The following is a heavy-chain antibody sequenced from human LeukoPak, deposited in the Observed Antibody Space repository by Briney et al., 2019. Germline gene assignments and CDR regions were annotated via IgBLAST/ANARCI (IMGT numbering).Heavy chain of an antibody. J-gene: IGHJ4*02. CDR2: ISGSGGST. CDR3: ASRANWESQDGGFDY. V-gene: IGHV3-23*01. Sequence: GGSLRLSCAASGLTFSTYAMSWVRQAPGKGLEWVSGISGSGGSTYYADSVKGRFTISRDNSKNTLYLQLNSLRAEDTAVYYCASRANWESQDGGFDYWGQGTLVTVSS. D-gene: IGHD7-27*01. CDR1: GLTFSTYA.